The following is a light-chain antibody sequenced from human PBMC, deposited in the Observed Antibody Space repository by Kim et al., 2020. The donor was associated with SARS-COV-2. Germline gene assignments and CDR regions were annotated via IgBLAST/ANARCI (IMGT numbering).Light chain of an antibody. CDR1: SNNVGNQG. V-gene: IGLV10-54*01. CDR3: SAWDSSLSAWV. CDR2: RNN. J-gene: IGLJ2*01. Sequence: QAGLTQPPSVSKGLGQTATLTCTGNSNNVGNQGAAWLQQHQGQPPRHLSYRNNHRPSGMSERPSASRSGNTASLTITGLQPEDEADYYCSAWDSSLSAWVVGGGTQLTVL.